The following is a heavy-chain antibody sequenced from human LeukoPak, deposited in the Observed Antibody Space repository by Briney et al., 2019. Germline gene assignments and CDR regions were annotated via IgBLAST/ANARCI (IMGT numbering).Heavy chain of an antibody. V-gene: IGHV3-7*01. D-gene: IGHD3-10*01. CDR2: IKEDGSDK. CDR1: GFTFSNYW. J-gene: IGHJ4*02. Sequence: GGSLRLSCAASGFTFSNYWMTWVRQAPGKGLEWVANIKEDGSDKYYVDSVKGRFTISRDNAKNSLYLQMSSLRAEDTAVYYCARHYSYGSGSSRTLVHYWGQGTLVIVSS. CDR3: ARHYSYGSGSSRTLVHY.